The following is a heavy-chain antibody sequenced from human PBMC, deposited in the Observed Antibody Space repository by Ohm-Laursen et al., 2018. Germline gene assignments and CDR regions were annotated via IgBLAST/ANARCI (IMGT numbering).Heavy chain of an antibody. CDR3: AKDNYYDSSGYLGH. CDR2: ISYDESDE. J-gene: IGHJ4*02. D-gene: IGHD3-22*01. V-gene: IGHV3-30*18. Sequence: SLRLSCAASGFTFSSYGMHWVRQAPGKGLEWVALISYDESDEYYADSVKGRFTISRDNSKSTLYLQMNSLRAEDTAVYYCAKDNYYDSSGYLGHWGQGTLVTVSS. CDR1: GFTFSSYG.